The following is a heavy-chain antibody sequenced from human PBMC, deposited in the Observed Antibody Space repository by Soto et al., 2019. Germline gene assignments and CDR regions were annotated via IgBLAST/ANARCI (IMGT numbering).Heavy chain of an antibody. J-gene: IGHJ3*02. D-gene: IGHD3-10*01. CDR2: IVVGSGNT. CDR3: EADLWFGELLSDDAFDI. V-gene: IGHV1-58*02. CDR1: GFTFTSSA. Sequence: QMQLVQSGPEVKKPGTSVKVSCKASGFTFTSSAMQWVRQARGQRLEWIGWIVVGSGNTNYAQKFQERVTITRDRSTSTAYMELSSLRSEDTAVYYCEADLWFGELLSDDAFDIWGQGTMVTVSS.